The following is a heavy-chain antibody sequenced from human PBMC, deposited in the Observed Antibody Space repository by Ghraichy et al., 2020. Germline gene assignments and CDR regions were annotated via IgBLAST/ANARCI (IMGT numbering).Heavy chain of an antibody. CDR1: GFTFSDYG. D-gene: IGHD2-21*02. J-gene: IGHJ6*02. CDR2: VAYDGNNK. Sequence: SCAASGFTFSDYGMHWVRQAPGKGLEWVAVVAYDGNNKYYAASVKGQFTISRDNSKNTLYLQMNSLRPEDTAVYYCARGGGPHIVVETAIPWAMDVWGQGTTVTVSS. V-gene: IGHV3-30*03. CDR3: ARGGGPHIVVETAIPWAMDV.